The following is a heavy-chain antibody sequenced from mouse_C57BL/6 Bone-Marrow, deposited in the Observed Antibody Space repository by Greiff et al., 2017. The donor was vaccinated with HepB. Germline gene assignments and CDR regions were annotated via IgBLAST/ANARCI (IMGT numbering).Heavy chain of an antibody. CDR3: ARDINGRPFAY. D-gene: IGHD1-1*01. V-gene: IGHV5-4*01. J-gene: IGHJ3*01. Sequence: EVKLVESGGGLVKPGGSLKLSCAASGFTFSSYAMSWVRQTPEKRLEWVATISDGGSYTYYPDNVKGRFTISRDNAKNNLYLQMSHLKSEDTAMYYCARDINGRPFAYWGQGTLVTVSA. CDR1: GFTFSSYA. CDR2: ISDGGSYT.